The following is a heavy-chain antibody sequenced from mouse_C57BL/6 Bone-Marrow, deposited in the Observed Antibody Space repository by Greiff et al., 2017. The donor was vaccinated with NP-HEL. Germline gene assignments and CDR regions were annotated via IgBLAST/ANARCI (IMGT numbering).Heavy chain of an antibody. V-gene: IGHV1-59*01. J-gene: IGHJ3*01. Sequence: QVQLQQSGAELVRPGTSVKLSCKASGYTFTSYWMHWVKQRPGQGLEWIGVIDPSDSYTNYSQKFKGKATLTVDTSSSTAYMQLSSLTSEDSAVYYCARWDYYGSSLAWFAYWGQGTLVTVSA. D-gene: IGHD1-1*01. CDR3: ARWDYYGSSLAWFAY. CDR2: IDPSDSYT. CDR1: GYTFTSYW.